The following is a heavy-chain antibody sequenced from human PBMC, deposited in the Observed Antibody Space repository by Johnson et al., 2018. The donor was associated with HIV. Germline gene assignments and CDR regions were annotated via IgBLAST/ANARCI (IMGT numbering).Heavy chain of an antibody. Sequence: QMQLVESGGGVVQPGRSLRLSCAASGFTFSSYGMHWVRQAPGKGLEWVAVIWYDGSNKYYADSVKGRFTISRDNSKNTLYLQMNSLRAEDTAVYYCAKDRYYDSSGPDAFDIWCQGTMVTVSS. CDR1: GFTFSSYG. CDR2: IWYDGSNK. D-gene: IGHD3-22*01. V-gene: IGHV3-33*06. J-gene: IGHJ3*02. CDR3: AKDRYYDSSGPDAFDI.